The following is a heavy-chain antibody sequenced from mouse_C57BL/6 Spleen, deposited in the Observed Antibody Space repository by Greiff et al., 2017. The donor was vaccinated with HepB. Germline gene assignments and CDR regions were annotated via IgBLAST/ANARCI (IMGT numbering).Heavy chain of an antibody. D-gene: IGHD1-1*01. V-gene: IGHV5-6*01. CDR2: ISSGGSYT. Sequence: DVQLVESGGDLVKPGGSLKLSCAASGFTFSSYGMSWVRQTPDKRLEWVATISSGGSYTYYPDSVKGRFTISRDNAKNTLYLQMSSLKSEDTAMYYCASYYYGSSSPYFDVWGTGTTVTVSS. CDR3: ASYYYGSSSPYFDV. CDR1: GFTFSSYG. J-gene: IGHJ1*03.